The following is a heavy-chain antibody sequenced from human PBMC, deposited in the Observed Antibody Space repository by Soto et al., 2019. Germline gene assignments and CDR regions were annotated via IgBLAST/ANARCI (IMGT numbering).Heavy chain of an antibody. D-gene: IGHD6-19*01. CDR1: GGSISSSSYY. CDR2: IYYSGST. Sequence: SETPPLTCTVSGGSISSSSYYWGWIRQPPGKGLEWIGSIYYSGSTNYNPSLKSRVTISVDTSKNQFSLKLSSVTAADTAVYYCARSFGSGWSLFDYWGQGTLVTVSS. CDR3: ARSFGSGWSLFDY. J-gene: IGHJ4*02. V-gene: IGHV4-39*07.